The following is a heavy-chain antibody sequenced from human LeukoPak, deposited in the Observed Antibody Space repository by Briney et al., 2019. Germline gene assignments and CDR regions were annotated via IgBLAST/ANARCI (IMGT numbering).Heavy chain of an antibody. CDR2: IYYSGST. V-gene: IGHV4-59*01. CDR3: AGEGRLSAFDY. CDR1: GGSISSYY. Sequence: PSETLSLTCTVSGGSISSYYWSWIRQPPGKGLEWIGYIYYSGSTNYNPSLKSRVTISVDTSKNQFSLKLSSVTAADTAVYYCAGEGRLSAFDYWGQGTLVTVSS. D-gene: IGHD1-1*01. J-gene: IGHJ4*02.